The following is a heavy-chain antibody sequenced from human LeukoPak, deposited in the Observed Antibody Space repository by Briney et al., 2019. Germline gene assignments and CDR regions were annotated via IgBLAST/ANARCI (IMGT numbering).Heavy chain of an antibody. CDR2: IYSGGST. CDR3: AREGPITMVRGVINLPLDY. J-gene: IGHJ4*02. CDR1: GFTVSSNY. Sequence: GGSLRLSCAASGFTVSSNYMSWVRQAPGKGLEWVSVIYSGGSTYYADSVKGRFTISRDNSKNTLYLQMNSLRAEDTAVYYCAREGPITMVRGVINLPLDYWGQGTLVTVSS. V-gene: IGHV3-53*01. D-gene: IGHD3-10*01.